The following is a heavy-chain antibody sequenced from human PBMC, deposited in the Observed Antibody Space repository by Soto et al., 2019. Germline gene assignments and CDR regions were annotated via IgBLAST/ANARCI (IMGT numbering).Heavy chain of an antibody. CDR3: AKSSIYSGYDPADYFDY. Sequence: PGGSLRLSCAASGFTFSSYGMHWVRQAPGKGLEWVAVISYDGSNKYYADSVKGRFTISRDNSKNTLYLQMNSLRAEDTAVYYCAKSSIYSGYDPADYFDYWGQGTLVTVSS. V-gene: IGHV3-30*18. D-gene: IGHD5-12*01. CDR1: GFTFSSYG. J-gene: IGHJ4*02. CDR2: ISYDGSNK.